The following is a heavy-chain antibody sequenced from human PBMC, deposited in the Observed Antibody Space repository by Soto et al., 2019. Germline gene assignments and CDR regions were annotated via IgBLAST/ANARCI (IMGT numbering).Heavy chain of an antibody. D-gene: IGHD6-19*01. CDR1: GYTFTSYG. CDR2: ISAYNGNT. Sequence: ASVKVSCKASGYTFTSYGISSVRQAPGQGLEWMGWISAYNGNTNYAQKLQGRVTMTTDTSTSTAYMELRSLRSDDTAVYYCARVVRAVAGTFDYYYGMDVWGQGTTVTSP. V-gene: IGHV1-18*01. J-gene: IGHJ6*02. CDR3: ARVVRAVAGTFDYYYGMDV.